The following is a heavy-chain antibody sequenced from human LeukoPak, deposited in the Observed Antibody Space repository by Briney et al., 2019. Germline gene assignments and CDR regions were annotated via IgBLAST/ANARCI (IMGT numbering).Heavy chain of an antibody. CDR3: ARMVGLVSDF. CDR1: GDSVSSNSAA. Sequence: PSQTLSLTCAISGDSVSSNSAAWNWIRQSQSRGLEWLGRTYYRSKWHSYYAPSVKSRITINPDTSKNQFSLQLKSVTPEDTAVYYCARMVGLVSDFWGQGTLVTVSS. J-gene: IGHJ4*02. D-gene: IGHD3-10*01. V-gene: IGHV6-1*01. CDR2: TYYRSKWHS.